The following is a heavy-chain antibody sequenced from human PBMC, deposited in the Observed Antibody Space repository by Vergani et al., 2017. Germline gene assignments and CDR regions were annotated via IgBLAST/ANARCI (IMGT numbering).Heavy chain of an antibody. D-gene: IGHD4-17*01. Sequence: EVQLVESGGGLVKPGGSLRLSCAASGFTFSSYSMNWVRQAPGKGLEWVSSISSSSSYIYYADSVKGRFTISRDNAKNSLYLQMNSLRAEDTAVYYCAINDYGDYLYYMDVWGKGTTVTVSS. CDR2: ISSSSSYI. CDR3: AINDYGDYLYYMDV. J-gene: IGHJ6*03. V-gene: IGHV3-21*01. CDR1: GFTFSSYS.